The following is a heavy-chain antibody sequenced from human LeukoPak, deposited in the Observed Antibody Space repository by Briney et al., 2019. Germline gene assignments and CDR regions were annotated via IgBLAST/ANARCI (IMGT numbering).Heavy chain of an antibody. CDR3: ARAVYLGGNWFDP. CDR1: GYTFTGYY. D-gene: IGHD5/OR15-5a*01. Sequence: GASVKVSCKASGYTFTGYYMHWVRQAPGQGLEWMGWINPNSGDTNYAQKFQGRVTMTRDMSISTAYMELSRLRSDDTAVYYCARAVYLGGNWFDPWGQGTLVTVSS. V-gene: IGHV1-2*02. CDR2: INPNSGDT. J-gene: IGHJ5*02.